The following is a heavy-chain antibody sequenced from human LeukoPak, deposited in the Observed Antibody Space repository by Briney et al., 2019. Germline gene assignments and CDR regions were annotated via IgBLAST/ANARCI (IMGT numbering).Heavy chain of an antibody. Sequence: PGGSLRLSCAASGFSFSNYWMSWVRQAPGKGLEWVANIKQDGSEKYYVDSVKGRFTISRDNAKNSLYLQMNSLRAEDTAVYYCARSASRKYYYGSGSYYNWGGPEDWGQGTLVTVSS. J-gene: IGHJ4*02. CDR3: ARSASRKYYYGSGSYYNWGGPED. V-gene: IGHV3-7*05. CDR1: GFSFSNYW. CDR2: IKQDGSEK. D-gene: IGHD3-10*01.